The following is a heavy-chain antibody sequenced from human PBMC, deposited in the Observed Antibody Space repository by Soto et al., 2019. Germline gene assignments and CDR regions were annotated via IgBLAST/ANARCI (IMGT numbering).Heavy chain of an antibody. CDR1: GYTFTSYG. D-gene: IGHD3-22*01. V-gene: IGHV1-69*13. CDR2: IIPIFGTA. Sequence: GASVKVSCKASGYTFTSYGISWVRQAPGQGLEWMGGIIPIFGTANYAQKFQGRVTITADESTSTAYMELSSLRSEDTAVYYCNFLRYYYDSSGNGMVRYYYGMDVWGQGTTVTVSS. J-gene: IGHJ6*02. CDR3: NFLRYYYDSSGNGMVRYYYGMDV.